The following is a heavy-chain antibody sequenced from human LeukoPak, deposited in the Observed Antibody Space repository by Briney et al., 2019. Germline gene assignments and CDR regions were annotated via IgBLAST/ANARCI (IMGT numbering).Heavy chain of an antibody. J-gene: IGHJ6*03. CDR2: MNPNTGEI. Sequence: ASVKVSCKASGYTFTSYDINWVRQAAGQGLEWMGWMNPNTGEIGYAQKFQGRVTMTTDTSTSTAYMELRSLRSDDTAVYYCARVSGEPHYYYYMDVWGKGTTVTVSS. CDR1: GYTFTSYD. D-gene: IGHD1-14*01. V-gene: IGHV1-8*01. CDR3: ARVSGEPHYYYYMDV.